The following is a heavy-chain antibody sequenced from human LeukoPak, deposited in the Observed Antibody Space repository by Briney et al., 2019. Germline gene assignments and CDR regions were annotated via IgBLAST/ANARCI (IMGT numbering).Heavy chain of an antibody. Sequence: ASVKVSCKASGYTFTSYDINWVRQATGQGLEWMGWMNPNSGNTGYAQKFRGRVTMTRDTSISTAYMELSSLRSEDTAVYYCAKAGIVATMNADWFDPWGQGTLVTVSS. CDR1: GYTFTSYD. D-gene: IGHD5-12*01. CDR3: AKAGIVATMNADWFDP. J-gene: IGHJ5*02. CDR2: MNPNSGNT. V-gene: IGHV1-8*01.